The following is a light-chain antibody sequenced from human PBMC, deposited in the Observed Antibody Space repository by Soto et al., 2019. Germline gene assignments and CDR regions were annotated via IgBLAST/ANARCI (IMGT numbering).Light chain of an antibody. V-gene: IGLV2-14*01. CDR3: TSDTSSSTRV. Sequence: QSALTQPASVSGSPGQSITISCTGSSSDVGGYNYVSWYQQHPGKAPKLMIYEVSNRPSGVSNLFSCSKSGNTASLTISGLQAEDEAYYYCTSDTSSSTRVFGTGTKVTVL. J-gene: IGLJ1*01. CDR1: SSDVGGYNY. CDR2: EVS.